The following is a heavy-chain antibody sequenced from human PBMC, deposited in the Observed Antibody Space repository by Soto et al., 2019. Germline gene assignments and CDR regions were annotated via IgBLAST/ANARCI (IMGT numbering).Heavy chain of an antibody. CDR1: AYSISSGYY. Sequence: SETLSLTCAVSAYSISSGYYWGWIRQPPGKGLEWIGSIHHSGTTYYNPSLKSRVSLSVDTSKNQFSLKLSSVTAADTAVYYCARGAAVNAFDIWGQGTMVTVSS. CDR2: IHHSGTT. J-gene: IGHJ3*02. CDR3: ARGAAVNAFDI. D-gene: IGHD2-15*01. V-gene: IGHV4-38-2*01.